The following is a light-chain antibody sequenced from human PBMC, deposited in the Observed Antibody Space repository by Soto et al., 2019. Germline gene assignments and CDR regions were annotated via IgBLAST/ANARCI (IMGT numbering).Light chain of an antibody. CDR1: SSDVGGYNY. CDR2: AVT. Sequence: QSALTQPASVSGSPGQSITISCTGTSSDVGGYNYVSWYQQHPGKAPKLMIYAVTDRPSGVSSRFSGSKSANTASLTISGLQAEDEADYYCSSYTSNSTLFGTGTKLTVL. V-gene: IGLV2-14*01. CDR3: SSYTSNSTL. J-gene: IGLJ1*01.